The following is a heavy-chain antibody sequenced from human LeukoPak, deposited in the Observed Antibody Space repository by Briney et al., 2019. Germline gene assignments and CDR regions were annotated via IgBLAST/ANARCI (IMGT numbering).Heavy chain of an antibody. D-gene: IGHD6-19*01. J-gene: IGHJ4*02. V-gene: IGHV4-38-2*02. Sequence: SGTLSLTCTVSGYSISSGYYWGWIRQSPGKGLEWTGSIYHAGSTFHNPSLKSRVTISVDTSKNQFSLKVNSVTAADTAVYYCARGYNSGWYAYWGQGTLVTVSS. CDR1: GYSISSGYY. CDR2: IYHAGST. CDR3: ARGYNSGWYAY.